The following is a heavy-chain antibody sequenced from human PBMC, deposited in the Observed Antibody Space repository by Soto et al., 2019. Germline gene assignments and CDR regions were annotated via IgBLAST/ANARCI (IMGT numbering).Heavy chain of an antibody. Sequence: QVQLVQSGAEVKKAGSSVKVSCKASGGTFSSYTISWVRQAPGQGLEWMGRIIPILGIANYAQKFQGRVTITADKSTSTAYMELSSLRSEDTAVYYCARTPYGGEGYFDSWGQGTLVTVSS. CDR2: IIPILGIA. J-gene: IGHJ4*02. D-gene: IGHD2-21*01. V-gene: IGHV1-69*02. CDR1: GGTFSSYT. CDR3: ARTPYGGEGYFDS.